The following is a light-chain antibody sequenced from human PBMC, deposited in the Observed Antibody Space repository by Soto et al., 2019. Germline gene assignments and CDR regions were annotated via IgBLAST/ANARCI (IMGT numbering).Light chain of an antibody. CDR1: QSVSNNY. J-gene: IGKJ1*01. CDR3: QQYGSSGT. CDR2: GAS. V-gene: IGKV3-20*01. Sequence: EIVLTQSPVTLSLSQGERATLSCRASQSVSNNYLAWYQQKPGQAPRLLIHGASNRATGIPDRFSGSGSGTDFTLTISRLEPEDFAVYYCQQYGSSGTFGQGTKVDIK.